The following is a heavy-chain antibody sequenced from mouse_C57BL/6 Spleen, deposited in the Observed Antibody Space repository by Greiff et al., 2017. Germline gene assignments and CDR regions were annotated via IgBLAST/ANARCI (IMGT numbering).Heavy chain of an antibody. CDR1: GYTFTSYG. V-gene: IGHV1-81*01. J-gene: IGHJ3*01. D-gene: IGHD2-10*01. CDR2: IDPRSGNT. CDR3: ARRGTYYGNYDWFSY. Sequence: QVQLQQSGAELARPGASVKLSCKASGYTFTSYGISWVKQRTGQGLEWIGEIDPRSGNTYYNEKFKGKATMTADKSSSTAYMELRSLTSEDSAVYFCARRGTYYGNYDWFSYWGQGTLVTVSA.